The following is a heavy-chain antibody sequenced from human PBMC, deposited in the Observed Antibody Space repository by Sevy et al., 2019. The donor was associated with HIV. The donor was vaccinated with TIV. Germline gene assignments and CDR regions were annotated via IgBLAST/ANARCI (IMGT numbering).Heavy chain of an antibody. CDR1: GFTFSHYG. J-gene: IGHJ4*02. V-gene: IGHV3-30*02. D-gene: IGHD6-13*01. Sequence: GGSLRLSCAASGFTFSHYGMHWVRQAPGKGLEWVAFISFDGSNKYYVDSVKGRFTISRDNSKNTLYLQMNSLRTEDTALYYCAKNTAAAGTGGFDYWGQGTLVTVSS. CDR2: ISFDGSNK. CDR3: AKNTAAAGTGGFDY.